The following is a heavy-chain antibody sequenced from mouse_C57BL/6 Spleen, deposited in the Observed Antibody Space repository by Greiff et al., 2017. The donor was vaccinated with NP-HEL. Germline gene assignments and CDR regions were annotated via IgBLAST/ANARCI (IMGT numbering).Heavy chain of an antibody. V-gene: IGHV1-69*01. D-gene: IGHD1-1*01. CDR2: IDPSDSYT. CDR1: GYTFTSYW. Sequence: QVQLQQPGAELVMPGASVKLSCKASGYTFTSYWMHWVKQRPGQGLEWIGEIDPSDSYTNYNQKFKGKSTLTVDKSSSTAYMQLSSLTSEDSAVYYCARRLSTTVEWYFDVWGTGTTVTVSS. CDR3: ARRLSTTVEWYFDV. J-gene: IGHJ1*03.